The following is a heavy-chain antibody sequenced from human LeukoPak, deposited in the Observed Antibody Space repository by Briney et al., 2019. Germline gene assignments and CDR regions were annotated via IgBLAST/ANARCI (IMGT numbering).Heavy chain of an antibody. CDR3: ARDAGNSSGWYIWWHAFDI. J-gene: IGHJ3*02. Sequence: PSETLSLTCTVSGGSISSGGYYWRWIRQHPGKGLEWIGYIYYSGSTYYNPSLKSRVTISVDTSKNQFSLKLSSVTAADTAVYYCARDAGNSSGWYIWWHAFDIWGQGTMVTVSS. CDR1: GGSISSGGYY. CDR2: IYYSGST. V-gene: IGHV4-31*03. D-gene: IGHD6-19*01.